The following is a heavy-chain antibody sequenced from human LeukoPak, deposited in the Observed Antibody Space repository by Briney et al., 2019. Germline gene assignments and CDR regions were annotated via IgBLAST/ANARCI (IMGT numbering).Heavy chain of an antibody. V-gene: IGHV1-2*02. CDR1: GYTFTGYY. J-gene: IGHJ4*02. D-gene: IGHD5-18*01. CDR3: ARVEDADTAMVPNNDY. Sequence: ASVKVSCKASGYTFTGYYMHWVRQAPGQGLEWMGWINPNSGGTNYAQKFQGRVTMTRDTSISTAYMELSRLRSDDTAVYYCARVEDADTAMVPNNDYWGQGTLVTVSS. CDR2: INPNSGGT.